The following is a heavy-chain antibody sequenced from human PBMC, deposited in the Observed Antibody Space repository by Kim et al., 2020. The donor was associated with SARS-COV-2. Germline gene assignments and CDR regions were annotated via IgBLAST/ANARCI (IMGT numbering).Heavy chain of an antibody. Sequence: GGSLRLSCAASGFTFSSYSMNWVRQAPGKGLEWVSSISSSSSYIYYADSVKGRFTISRDNAKNSLYLQMNSLRAEDTAVYYCAREMWGIGPVYGDFDYWGQGTLVTVSS. J-gene: IGHJ4*02. V-gene: IGHV3-21*01. D-gene: IGHD3-16*01. CDR1: GFTFSSYS. CDR3: AREMWGIGPVYGDFDY. CDR2: ISSSSSYI.